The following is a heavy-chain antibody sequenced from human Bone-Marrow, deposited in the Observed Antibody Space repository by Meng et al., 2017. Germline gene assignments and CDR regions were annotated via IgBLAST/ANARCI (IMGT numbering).Heavy chain of an antibody. CDR1: GFTFSSYS. J-gene: IGHJ4*02. V-gene: IGHV3-21*01. Sequence: GQRVGPGGGLATPGGSLRLSWAASGFTFSSYSMNWVRQAPGKGLEWVSSISSSSSYIYYADSVKGRFTISRDNAKNSLYLQMNSLRAEDTAVYYCASAKPLLGYWGQGTLVTVSS. CDR3: ASAKPLLGY. CDR2: ISSSSSYI. D-gene: IGHD7-27*01.